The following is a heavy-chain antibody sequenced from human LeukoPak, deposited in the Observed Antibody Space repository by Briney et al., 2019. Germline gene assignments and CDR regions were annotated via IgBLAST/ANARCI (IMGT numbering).Heavy chain of an antibody. CDR1: GGTFSRYD. CDR3: AGGYSYGSLNDYFDS. J-gene: IGHJ4*02. Sequence: ASVKVSCKASGGTFSRYDVSWARQAPGQGLEWMGRIIPMSATANYAQKFQDRVTITADKSTSTAYMELSSLRSEDTALYYCAGGYSYGSLNDYFDSWGQGALVTVSS. CDR2: IIPMSATA. V-gene: IGHV1-69*06. D-gene: IGHD5-18*01.